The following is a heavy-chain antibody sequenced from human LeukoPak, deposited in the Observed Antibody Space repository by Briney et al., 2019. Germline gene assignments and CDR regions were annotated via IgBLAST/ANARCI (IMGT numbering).Heavy chain of an antibody. D-gene: IGHD3-10*01. CDR2: LIPIFGTA. CDR3: ARDALFYYGSGNYFDY. Sequence: SVKVSCKASGGTFSSYAISWVRQAPGQGPEWMGRLIPIFGTANYAQKFQGRVTITTDESTSTAYMELSSLRSEDTAVYYCARDALFYYGSGNYFDYWGQGTLVTVSS. J-gene: IGHJ4*02. CDR1: GGTFSSYA. V-gene: IGHV1-69*05.